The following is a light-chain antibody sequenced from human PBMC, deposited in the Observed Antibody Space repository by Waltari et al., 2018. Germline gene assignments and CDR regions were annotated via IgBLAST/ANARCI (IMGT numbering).Light chain of an antibody. CDR2: DAS. J-gene: IGKJ4*02. V-gene: IGKV3-11*01. CDR1: QSVTNY. CDR3: QQRSKWPLT. Sequence: DIVFNQSPTNLALSPGERTTLPRRASQSVTNYLAWYQHKPGQAPRLLIYDASNRATGIPARFSGSGSGTDFTLTISNLEPEDSAVYYCQQRSKWPLTFGRGTKVEIK.